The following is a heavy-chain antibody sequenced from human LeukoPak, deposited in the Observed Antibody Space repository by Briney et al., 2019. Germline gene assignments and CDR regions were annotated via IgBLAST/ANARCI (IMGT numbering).Heavy chain of an antibody. CDR1: GGSISSYY. CDR3: ASIKRGYSYGFLDY. D-gene: IGHD5-18*01. V-gene: IGHV4-59*01. Sequence: ASETLSLTCTVSGGSISSYYWSWIRQPPGKGLEWIGYIYYSGSTNYNPSLKSRVTISVDTSKNQFSLKLSSVTAADTAVYYCASIKRGYSYGFLDYWGQGTLVTVSS. J-gene: IGHJ4*02. CDR2: IYYSGST.